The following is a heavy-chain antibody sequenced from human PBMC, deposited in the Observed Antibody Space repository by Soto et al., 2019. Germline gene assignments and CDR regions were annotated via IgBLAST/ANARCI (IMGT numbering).Heavy chain of an antibody. V-gene: IGHV2-5*02. CDR2: IYWDDDT. J-gene: IGHJ3*01. CDR1: GFSFSADGVG. Sequence: QITLKESGPTLVKPTQTLTLTCIFSGFSFSADGVGVGWIRQAPGKALEWLALIYWDDDTRYRPSLKSRLTITKDTSKKQVVLTMTNMDPVDTXTXXXXXXXXXXXXXXXXXXXXXQGTVVTVSS. CDR3: XXXXXXXXXXXXXXXX.